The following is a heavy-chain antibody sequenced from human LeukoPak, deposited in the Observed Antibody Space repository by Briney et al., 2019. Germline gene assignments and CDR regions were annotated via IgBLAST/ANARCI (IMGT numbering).Heavy chain of an antibody. CDR3: AKDRIAYGSGIILDY. CDR1: GFTFSDYG. CDR2: ISYDGTKK. Sequence: GRSLRLSCAASGFTFSDYGMHWVRQAPGKGLEWVSIISYDGTKKNYADSMKGRFTISRDNSKNTLYLQMNSLRAEDTAVYYCAKDRIAYGSGIILDYWGQGTLVTVSS. V-gene: IGHV3-30*18. D-gene: IGHD3-10*01. J-gene: IGHJ4*02.